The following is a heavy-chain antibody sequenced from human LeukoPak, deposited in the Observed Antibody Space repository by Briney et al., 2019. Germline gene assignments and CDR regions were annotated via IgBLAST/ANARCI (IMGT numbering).Heavy chain of an antibody. CDR3: ARGPVALPNDRLSSLFDF. Sequence: SETLSLTCAVYGASFNTYYWTWIRQSPDKGLEWIGEVKHDGDTNVNPSLRSRVVMSVDASKNQFSLKMTSVTAADTAIYFCARGPVALPNDRLSSLFDFWGQGTLVTVSS. J-gene: IGHJ5*01. D-gene: IGHD2-8*01. CDR2: VKHDGDT. CDR1: GASFNTYY. V-gene: IGHV4-34*01.